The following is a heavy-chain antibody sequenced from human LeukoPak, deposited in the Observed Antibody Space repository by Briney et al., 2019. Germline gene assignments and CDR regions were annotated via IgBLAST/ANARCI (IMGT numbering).Heavy chain of an antibody. J-gene: IGHJ4*02. CDR2: ISSSSSYI. CDR3: AREPVGSGGTYDY. D-gene: IGHD3-10*01. V-gene: IGHV3-21*01. CDR1: GLTFSSYS. Sequence: PGGSLRLSCAASGLTFSSYSMNWVRQAPGKGREWVSSISSSSSYIYYADSVKGRFTISRDNAKNSLYLQMNSLRAEDTAVYYCAREPVGSGGTYDYWGQGTLVTVSS.